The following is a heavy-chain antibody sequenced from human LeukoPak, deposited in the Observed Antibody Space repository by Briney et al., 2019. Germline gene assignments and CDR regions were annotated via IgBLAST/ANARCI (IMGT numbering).Heavy chain of an antibody. CDR3: VGSYYDSSGYYYPDAFDI. Sequence: GGSLRLSCAASGFTFSSYAMSWVRQAPGKGLEWVSAISGSGGSTYYADSVKGRFTISRDNSKNTLYLQMNSLRAEDTPVYYCVGSYYDSSGYYYPDAFDIWGQGTMVTVSS. J-gene: IGHJ3*02. CDR1: GFTFSSYA. V-gene: IGHV3-23*01. CDR2: ISGSGGST. D-gene: IGHD3-22*01.